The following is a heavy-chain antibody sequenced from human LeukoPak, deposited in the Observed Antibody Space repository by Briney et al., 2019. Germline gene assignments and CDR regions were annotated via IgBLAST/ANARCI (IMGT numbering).Heavy chain of an antibody. J-gene: IGHJ6*02. V-gene: IGHV3-30*18. CDR3: AKSVGVYCSCCSCLFGKDV. CDR1: GFTFSSYG. D-gene: IGHD2-15*01. Sequence: GGSLRLSCAASGFTFSSYGMHWVRQAPGKGLEWVAVISYDGSNKYYADSVKGRFTISRDNSKNTLYLQMNSLRAEDTAVYYCAKSVGVYCSCCSCLFGKDVWGQGTTVTVSS. CDR2: ISYDGSNK.